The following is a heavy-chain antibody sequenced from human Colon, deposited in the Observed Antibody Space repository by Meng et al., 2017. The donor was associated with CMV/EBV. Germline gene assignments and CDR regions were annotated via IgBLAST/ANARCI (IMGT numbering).Heavy chain of an antibody. V-gene: IGHV3-11*04. Sequence: GGSLRLSCAASGFTFSDYYMTWVRQAPGKGLEWISYISASGFTIYYADSVKGRFTISRDNANNSLYLHMNALRADDTAVYYCARGYQKFNWNYRSFDLWGQGTLVTVSS. J-gene: IGHJ4*02. D-gene: IGHD1-7*01. CDR2: ISASGFTI. CDR1: GFTFSDYY. CDR3: ARGYQKFNWNYRSFDL.